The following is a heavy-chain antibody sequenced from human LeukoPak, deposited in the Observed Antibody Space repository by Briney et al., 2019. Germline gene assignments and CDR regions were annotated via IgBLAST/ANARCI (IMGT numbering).Heavy chain of an antibody. Sequence: PGGSLRLSCAASGFSFSSYAMSWVRQAAGQGLEWVSGISGSGGSTNYADFVNGRFTISRDNSKNTLYLQMNSLRAEDTSVYYCANGFSSGYLFWGQGTLVTVSS. CDR1: GFSFSSYA. D-gene: IGHD6-19*01. J-gene: IGHJ4*02. CDR3: ANGFSSGYLF. CDR2: ISGSGGST. V-gene: IGHV3-23*01.